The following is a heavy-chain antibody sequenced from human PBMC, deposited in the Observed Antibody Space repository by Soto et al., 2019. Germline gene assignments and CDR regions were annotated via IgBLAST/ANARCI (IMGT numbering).Heavy chain of an antibody. Sequence: EVQLVESGGVVVQPGGSLRLSCAASGFTFDDYTMHWVRQAPGKGLEWVSLISWDGGSTYYADSVKGRFTIFRDNSKNSLYLQMNSLRTEDTALYYCAKDIVGYGSGSSPDYWGQGTLVTVSS. V-gene: IGHV3-43*01. CDR1: GFTFDDYT. CDR3: AKDIVGYGSGSSPDY. CDR2: ISWDGGST. J-gene: IGHJ4*02. D-gene: IGHD3-10*01.